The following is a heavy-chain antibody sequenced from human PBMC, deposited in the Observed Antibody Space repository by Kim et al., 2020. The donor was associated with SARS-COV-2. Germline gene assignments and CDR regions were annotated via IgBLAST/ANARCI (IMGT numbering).Heavy chain of an antibody. V-gene: IGHV4-31*03. CDR1: GGSISSGGYY. CDR2: IYYSGST. J-gene: IGHJ5*02. D-gene: IGHD6-13*01. Sequence: SETLSLTCTVSGGSISSGGYYWSWLRPHPGKGLEWIGYIYYSGSTYYNPSLKSRVTISVDTSKNQFSLKLSSVTAAATAVYYCARDGSSWYGWFDPWGQGTLGTVSS. CDR3: ARDGSSWYGWFDP.